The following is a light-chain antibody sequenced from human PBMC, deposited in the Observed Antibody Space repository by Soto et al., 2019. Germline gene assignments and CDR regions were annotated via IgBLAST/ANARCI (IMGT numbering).Light chain of an antibody. CDR3: QHYDSVPCT. J-gene: IGKJ2*02. CDR1: QDIKNY. CDR2: AAS. V-gene: IGKV1-33*01. Sequence: DIQLTQSPSSLSASVGDRVTITCQASQDIKNYLIWYQQKAGEAPNLLIYAASTLGIGVSSRFSGSGSGTEFSLTITNLQPEDIATYYCQHYDSVPCTFGQGTRLEIK.